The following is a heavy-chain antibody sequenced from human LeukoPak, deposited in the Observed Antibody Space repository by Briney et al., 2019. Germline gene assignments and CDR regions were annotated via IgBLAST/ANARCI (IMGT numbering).Heavy chain of an antibody. CDR3: AREYSGYDFYVPEFSYGYGTQFDY. CDR2: ISSSGSTI. J-gene: IGHJ4*02. V-gene: IGHV3-11*04. CDR1: GFTFSDYY. Sequence: GGSLRLSCAASGFTFSDYYMSWIRQAPGKGLEWVSYISSSGSTIYYADSVKGRFTISRDNAKNSLYLQMNSLRAEDTAVYYCAREYSGYDFYVPEFSYGYGTQFDYWGQGTLVTVSS. D-gene: IGHD5-12*01.